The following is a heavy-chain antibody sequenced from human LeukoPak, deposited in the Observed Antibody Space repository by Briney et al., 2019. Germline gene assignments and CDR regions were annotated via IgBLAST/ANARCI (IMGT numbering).Heavy chain of an antibody. V-gene: IGHV4-61*02. CDR3: ARHLTVYYFDY. CDR2: IYTSGST. CDR1: GGSISSGSYY. J-gene: IGHJ4*02. Sequence: PSQTLSLTCTVSGGSISSGSYYWSWIRQPAGKGLEWIGRIYTSGSTNYNPSLKSRVTISVDTSKNQFSLKLSSVTAADTAVYYCARHLTVYYFDYWGQGTLVTVSS. D-gene: IGHD4-17*01.